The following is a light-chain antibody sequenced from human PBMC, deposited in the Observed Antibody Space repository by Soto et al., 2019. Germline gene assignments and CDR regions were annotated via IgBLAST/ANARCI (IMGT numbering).Light chain of an antibody. CDR1: QRVSSH. J-gene: IGKJ1*01. Sequence: ETVMTQSPVTLSVSPGDTATLSCTASQRVSSHLAWYQQKPGQAPRLLIYAASTRATGIPVRFSGSGSETEFTLTIRSLQSEDSALYYCHQYNNWPWTLGQGTKVDIK. CDR2: AAS. CDR3: HQYNNWPWT. V-gene: IGKV3-15*01.